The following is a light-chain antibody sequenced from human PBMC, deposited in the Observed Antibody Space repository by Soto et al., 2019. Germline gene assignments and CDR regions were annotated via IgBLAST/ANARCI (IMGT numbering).Light chain of an antibody. Sequence: QSALTQPASVSGSPGQSIAISCTGTSSDVGGFNYVSWYQQHPGKAPKLLIYDVSSRPSGVSDRFSGTKSGNTASLTISGHQAEDEADYYCASYTTRTTDVFGAGTKVTVL. J-gene: IGLJ1*01. CDR1: SSDVGGFNY. CDR3: ASYTTRTTDV. V-gene: IGLV2-14*03. CDR2: DVS.